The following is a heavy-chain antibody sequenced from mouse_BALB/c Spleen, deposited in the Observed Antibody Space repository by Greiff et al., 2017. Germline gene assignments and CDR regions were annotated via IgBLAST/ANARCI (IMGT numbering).Heavy chain of an antibody. Sequence: DVKLVESGGGLVQPGGSRKLSCAASGFTFSSFGMHWVRQAPEKGLEWVAYISSGSSTIYYADTVKGRFTISRDNPKNTLFLQMTSLRSEDTAMYYCARSSLLRLQVYAMDYWGQGTSVTVSS. CDR1: GFTFSSFG. J-gene: IGHJ4*01. CDR2: ISSGSSTI. CDR3: ARSSLLRLQVYAMDY. D-gene: IGHD1-2*01. V-gene: IGHV5-17*02.